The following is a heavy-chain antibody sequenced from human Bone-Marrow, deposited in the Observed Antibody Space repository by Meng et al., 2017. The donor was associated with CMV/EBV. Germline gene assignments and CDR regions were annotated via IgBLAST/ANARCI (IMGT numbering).Heavy chain of an antibody. Sequence: GGSLRLSCAASGFTFSYFFMHWVRQAPGKGLVWVSRINSDGSSTKYADSVKGRFTISRDNAKNTLHLQMNSLRAEDTAVYYCAREWVTTSAYGMDVWGQGTTVTVYS. J-gene: IGHJ6*01. V-gene: IGHV3-74*03. CDR1: GFTFSYFF. CDR2: INSDGSST. CDR3: AREWVTTSAYGMDV. D-gene: IGHD4-11*01.